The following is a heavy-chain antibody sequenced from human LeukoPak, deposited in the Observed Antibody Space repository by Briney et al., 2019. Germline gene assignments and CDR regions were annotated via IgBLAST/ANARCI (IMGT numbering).Heavy chain of an antibody. CDR3: ARGVRESVLRGFDP. J-gene: IGHJ5*02. CDR2: INLNSGGT. V-gene: IGHV1-2*02. D-gene: IGHD3-10*01. CDR1: GYTFTAYY. Sequence: ASVKVSCKASGYTFTAYYMHWVRQAPGQGLEWMGWINLNSGGTNSAQKFQGRVTMTRDTSISAAYMELSRLGSDDTAVYYCARGVRESVLRGFDPWGQGTLVTVSS.